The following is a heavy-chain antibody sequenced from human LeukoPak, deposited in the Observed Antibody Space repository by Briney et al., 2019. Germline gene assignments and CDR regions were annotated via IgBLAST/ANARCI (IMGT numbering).Heavy chain of an antibody. CDR2: ISAYNGNT. V-gene: IGHV1-18*01. Sequence: ASVKVSCKASGYTFTSYGISWVRQAPGQGLEWMGWISAYNGNTNYAQKLQGRVTMTTDTSTSTAYMELRSLRSDDTAVYYCARERGPSSLLWFGDFDENWFDPWGQGTLVTVSS. CDR1: GYTFTSYG. CDR3: ARERGPSSLLWFGDFDENWFDP. D-gene: IGHD3-10*01. J-gene: IGHJ5*02.